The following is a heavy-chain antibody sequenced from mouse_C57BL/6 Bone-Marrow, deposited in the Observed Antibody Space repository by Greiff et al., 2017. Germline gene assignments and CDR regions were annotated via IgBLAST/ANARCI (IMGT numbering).Heavy chain of an antibody. J-gene: IGHJ1*03. Sequence: QVQLQQPGAELVRPGTSVKLSCKASGYTFTSYWMHWVKQRPGQGLEWIGVIDPSDSYTNYTSKFKGKATMTVDTSSNTAYMQLRSLTSEESAVNYCERPLLLRPYWYFDVWGTGTTVTVSA. CDR2: IDPSDSYT. CDR3: ERPLLLRPYWYFDV. D-gene: IGHD1-2*01. CDR1: GYTFTSYW. V-gene: IGHV1-59*01.